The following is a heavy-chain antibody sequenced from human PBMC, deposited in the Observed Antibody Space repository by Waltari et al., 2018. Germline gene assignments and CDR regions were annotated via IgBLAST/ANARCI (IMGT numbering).Heavy chain of an antibody. CDR3: ARYDLRTPWDGMDV. V-gene: IGHV3-7*03. Sequence: DVHLVESGGGLVQPGGSLRLSCAASGFTFSSHWMRWVRQAPGKGLQYVASIKQDASEKYYLDSVKGRFTISRDNAENSLSLQMNSLRAEDTAIYYCARYDLRTPWDGMDVWGQGTTVTVSS. J-gene: IGHJ6*02. CDR1: GFTFSSHW. D-gene: IGHD3-3*01. CDR2: IKQDASEK.